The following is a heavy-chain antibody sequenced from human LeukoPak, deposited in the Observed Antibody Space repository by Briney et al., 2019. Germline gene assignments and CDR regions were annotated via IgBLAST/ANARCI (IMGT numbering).Heavy chain of an antibody. CDR2: IIPIFGTA. V-gene: IGHV1-69*13. CDR1: GGTFSSYA. D-gene: IGHD2-21*02. CDR3: ASPPGCGGDCYSGYFQH. Sequence: SVKVSCKASGGTFSSYAISWVRQAPGQGLEWMGGIIPIFGTANYAQKFQGRVTITADESTSTAYMELSSLGSEDTAVYYCASPPGCGGDCYSGYFQHWGQGTLVTVSS. J-gene: IGHJ1*01.